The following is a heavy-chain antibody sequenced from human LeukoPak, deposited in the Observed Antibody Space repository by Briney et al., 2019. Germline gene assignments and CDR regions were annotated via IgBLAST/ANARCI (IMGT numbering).Heavy chain of an antibody. CDR3: ARVSLVGATTRAGIFDY. CDR2: IYYSGST. D-gene: IGHD1-26*01. CDR1: GGSISSYY. J-gene: IGHJ4*02. Sequence: SETLSLTCSVSGGSISSYYWSWIRQPPGKGLEWIGYIYYSGSTNYNPSLKSRVTISVDTPKNQFSLKLSSVTAADTAVYYCARVSLVGATTRAGIFDYWGQGTLVTVSS. V-gene: IGHV4-59*12.